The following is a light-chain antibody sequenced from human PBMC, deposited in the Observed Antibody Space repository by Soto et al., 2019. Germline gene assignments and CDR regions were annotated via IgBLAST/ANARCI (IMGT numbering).Light chain of an antibody. V-gene: IGKV1-39*01. CDR1: QNIGLS. CDR2: AAS. CDR3: QQAYMIKWT. Sequence: DIQMTPSPTSLSAYIGDRVTFTCRASQNIGLSRNWLQNKPGRDPQLLIYAASSLHSWVPSRFSGSGSGTDFIFTISRLQPEYIATYFCQQAYMIKWTFVKGTKLDIK. J-gene: IGKJ1*01.